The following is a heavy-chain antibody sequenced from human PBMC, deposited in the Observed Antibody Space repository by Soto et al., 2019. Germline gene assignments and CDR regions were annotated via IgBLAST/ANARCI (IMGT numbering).Heavy chain of an antibody. J-gene: IGHJ4*02. CDR1: GGSFSGYY. CDR2: INHSGST. D-gene: IGHD6-13*01. CDR3: ARSPAAAGTRLFDY. Sequence: QVQLQQWGAGLLKPSETLSLTCAVYGGSFSGYYWSWIRQPPGKGLEWIGEINHSGSTNYNPSLKSRVTISVDTSKNQFSLKLSSVTAADTAVYYCARSPAAAGTRLFDYWGQGTLVTVSS. V-gene: IGHV4-34*01.